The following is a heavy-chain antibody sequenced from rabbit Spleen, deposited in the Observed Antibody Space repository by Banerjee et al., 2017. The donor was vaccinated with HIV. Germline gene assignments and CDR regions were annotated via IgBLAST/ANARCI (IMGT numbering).Heavy chain of an antibody. Sequence: QSLEESGGDLVKPGASLTLTCTASGIDVSGSAICWVRQAPGKGLEWIGCIYTGTGSTDYARWVNGRFTISKTSSTTVTLQMTSLTAADTATYFCARDAGTSFSTYGMDLWGQGTLVTVS. J-gene: IGHJ6*01. D-gene: IGHD8-1*01. CDR3: ARDAGTSFSTYGMDL. V-gene: IGHV1S40*01. CDR1: GIDVSGSA. CDR2: IYTGTGST.